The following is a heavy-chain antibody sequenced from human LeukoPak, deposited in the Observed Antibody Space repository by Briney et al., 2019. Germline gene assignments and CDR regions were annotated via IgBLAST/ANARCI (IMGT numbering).Heavy chain of an antibody. CDR1: GGSISSGGYY. D-gene: IGHD6-13*01. CDR2: IYYSGST. J-gene: IGHJ6*04. CDR3: ARDSPPWIAAAGTDYYYGMDV. Sequence: PSETLSLTCTVSGGSISSGGYYWGWIRQHPGKGLEWIGYIYYSGSTYYNPSLKSRVTISVDTSKNQFSLKLSSVTAADTAVYYCARDSPPWIAAAGTDYYYGMDVWGKGTTVTVSS. V-gene: IGHV4-31*03.